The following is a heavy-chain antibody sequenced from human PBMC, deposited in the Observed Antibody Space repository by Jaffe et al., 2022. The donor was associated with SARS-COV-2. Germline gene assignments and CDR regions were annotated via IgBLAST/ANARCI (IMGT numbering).Heavy chain of an antibody. CDR1: GFAFSTFA. CDR3: AKGRYPSGIYGVDY. J-gene: IGHJ4*02. CDR2: MSGSGVSV. Sequence: EVQLLESGGHLVQPGGSLKLSCAASGFAFSTFAMSWLRQAPGRGLEWVSAMSGSGVSVYYADSVKGRFTISRDNSKNTLYLQMNNLRVDDTAVYYCAKGRYPSGIYGVDYWGQGTLVTVSS. D-gene: IGHD3-10*01. V-gene: IGHV3-23*01.